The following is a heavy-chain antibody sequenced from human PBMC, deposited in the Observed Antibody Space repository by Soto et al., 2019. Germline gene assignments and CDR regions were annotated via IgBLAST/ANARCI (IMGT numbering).Heavy chain of an antibody. CDR3: ARGYKLDLTDAFDF. CDR2: INPKSGGT. J-gene: IGHJ3*01. CDR1: GYTFTDCY. D-gene: IGHD1-1*01. Sequence: GASVKVSCKASGYTFTDCYIHWVRQAPGQGLEWMGLINPKSGGTNYAQKYQGWVTMTRDTSISTAYMGLSRLSSDDTAVYYCARGYKLDLTDAFDFWGQGTMVTVSS. V-gene: IGHV1-2*04.